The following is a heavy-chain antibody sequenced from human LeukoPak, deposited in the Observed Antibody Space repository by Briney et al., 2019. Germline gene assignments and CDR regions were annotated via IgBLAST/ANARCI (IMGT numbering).Heavy chain of an antibody. J-gene: IGHJ4*02. V-gene: IGHV3-48*01. CDR2: ITSTSSTI. CDR1: GFTFSSYS. D-gene: IGHD3-22*01. CDR3: AREGGYYDSSGYFDY. Sequence: GGSLRLSCAASGFTFSSYSMNWVRQAPGKGLEWVSYITSTSSTIFYADSVKGRFTISRDNAKNSLSLQMNSLRAEDTAVYYCAREGGYYDSSGYFDYWGQGTLVTVSS.